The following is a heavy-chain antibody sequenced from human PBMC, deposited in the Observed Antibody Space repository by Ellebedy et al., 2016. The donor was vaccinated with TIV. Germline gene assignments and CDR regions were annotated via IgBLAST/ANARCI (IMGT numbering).Heavy chain of an antibody. V-gene: IGHV4-39*01. J-gene: IGHJ4*02. CDR1: GGSISSNNSS. CDR3: ARTFSPHCSSGVCYMAYYFDY. CDR2: IYYSGST. Sequence: MPSETLSLTCTVSGGSISSNNSSWGWIRQPPGKGLEWIGSIYYSGSTYYNPSLKSRVTISVDTSKNQFSLKLSSVIAAETAVYYCARTFSPHCSSGVCYMAYYFDYWGQGTLVTVSS. D-gene: IGHD2-8*01.